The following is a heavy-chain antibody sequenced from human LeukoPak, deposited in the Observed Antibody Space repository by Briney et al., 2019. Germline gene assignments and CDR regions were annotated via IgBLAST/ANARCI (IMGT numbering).Heavy chain of an antibody. CDR1: GFTFSSYD. J-gene: IGHJ4*02. V-gene: IGHV3-23*01. CDR2: VSSSGVST. Sequence: GGPLRLSCAASGFTFSSYDMTWIRQAPGKGLEWVSTVSSSGVSTYYADSVKGRFTISRDNSKNTLYLQMSSLRADDTALYYCAKGRASSWYLSFDYWGQGTLVTVSS. D-gene: IGHD6-13*01. CDR3: AKGRASSWYLSFDY.